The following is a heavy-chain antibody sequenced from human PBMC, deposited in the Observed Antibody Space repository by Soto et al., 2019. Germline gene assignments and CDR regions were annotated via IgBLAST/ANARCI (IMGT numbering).Heavy chain of an antibody. CDR3: ARYQGSYRSAWYVAY. CDR1: GFTFSIYA. CDR2: ISGSGSTT. D-gene: IGHD6-19*01. J-gene: IGHJ4*02. V-gene: IGHV3-23*01. Sequence: LRLSCAASGFTFSIYAMTWFLQAPGKGLEWVSDISGSGSTTYYADSVKGRFTISRDNSMNTLYLQMNSLRAEDMAVYYCARYQGSYRSAWYVAYWGQGTLVTVSS.